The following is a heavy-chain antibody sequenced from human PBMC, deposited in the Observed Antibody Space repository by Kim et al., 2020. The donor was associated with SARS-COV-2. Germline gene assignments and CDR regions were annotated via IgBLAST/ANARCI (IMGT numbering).Heavy chain of an antibody. V-gene: IGHV5-51*01. CDR2: IFAGDSDT. J-gene: IGHJ3*02. CDR3: ARVRRRGWDRDAFDI. D-gene: IGHD6-19*01. Sequence: GESLKISCKGSGYIFTNSWIGWVRQMPGKGLEWMGIIFAGDSDTRYSPSFQGQVTISVDKAISTAYLQWSRLKASDTALYYCARVRRRGWDRDAFDIWGQ. CDR1: GYIFTNSW.